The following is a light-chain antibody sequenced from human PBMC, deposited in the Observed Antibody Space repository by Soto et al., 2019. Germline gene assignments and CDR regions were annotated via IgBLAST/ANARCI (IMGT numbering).Light chain of an antibody. CDR3: QQQSVWTLT. CDR2: DPS. CDR1: QSVSSY. Sequence: IVGTQSPTTLTLSPAVRSTLYCMAAQSVSSYLAWYQQQTGQTPRHLIYDPSTRAAGVPARFSGSGSGTEFTLTISSLQQADFAVYYCQQQSVWTLTFGQGTRLEIK. J-gene: IGKJ5*01. V-gene: IGKV3-11*01.